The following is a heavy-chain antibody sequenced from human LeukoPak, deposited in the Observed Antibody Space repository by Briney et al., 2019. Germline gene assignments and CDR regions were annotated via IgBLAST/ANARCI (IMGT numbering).Heavy chain of an antibody. CDR3: VLPGRGGWNLDY. CDR1: GFTFSSYT. Sequence: RGSLRLSCAAPGFTFSSYTMHWVRQAPGKGLEWVAVISYDGSNKYYADSVKGRFTISRDNSKNTLYLQMNSLRAEDTAVYYCVLPGRGGWNLDYWGQGTPVTVSS. D-gene: IGHD6-19*01. CDR2: ISYDGSNK. J-gene: IGHJ4*02. V-gene: IGHV3-30*04.